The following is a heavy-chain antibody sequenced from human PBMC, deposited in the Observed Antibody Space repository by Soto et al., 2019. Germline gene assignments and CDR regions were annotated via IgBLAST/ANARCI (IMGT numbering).Heavy chain of an antibody. CDR1: GFTFSSYS. D-gene: IGHD6-13*01. Sequence: PGGSLRLSCAASGFTFSSYSMNWVRQAPGKGLEWVSSISSSSSYIYYADSVKGRFTISRDNAKNSLYLQMNSLRAEDTAVYYCARDGGAAAGIYYGMDVWGQGTTVTVSS. CDR2: ISSSSSYI. CDR3: ARDGGAAAGIYYGMDV. J-gene: IGHJ6*02. V-gene: IGHV3-21*01.